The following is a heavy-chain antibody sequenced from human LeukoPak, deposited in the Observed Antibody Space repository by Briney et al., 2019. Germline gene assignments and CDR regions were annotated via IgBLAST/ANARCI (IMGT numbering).Heavy chain of an antibody. J-gene: IGHJ4*02. CDR3: ARLTNQMTTVVTSDY. V-gene: IGHV3-66*04. Sequence: GWSLRLSCEASGFSVSTNYMSWVRQAPGKGLEWVSVFYAGGSTYYTDSVKGRFTISRDISKNSLYLQMNSLRAEDTAVYYCARLTNQMTTVVTSDYWGQGTLVTVSS. CDR2: FYAGGST. D-gene: IGHD4-23*01. CDR1: GFSVSTNY.